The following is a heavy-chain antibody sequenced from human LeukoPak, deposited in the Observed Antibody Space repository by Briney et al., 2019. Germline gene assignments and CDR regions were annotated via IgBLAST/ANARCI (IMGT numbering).Heavy chain of an antibody. Sequence: GGSLRLSWAASGFTFSDYYMSWSRQAPGKGLEGGSYISSSGSTIYFAEPVKGRFTISRDNAKNSLYLQMNSLRAEDTAVYYCARARVIAAAGKWLVGGNYFDYWGQGTLVTVSS. CDR2: ISSSGSTI. V-gene: IGHV3-11*04. D-gene: IGHD6-13*01. CDR1: GFTFSDYY. CDR3: ARARVIAAAGKWLVGGNYFDY. J-gene: IGHJ4*02.